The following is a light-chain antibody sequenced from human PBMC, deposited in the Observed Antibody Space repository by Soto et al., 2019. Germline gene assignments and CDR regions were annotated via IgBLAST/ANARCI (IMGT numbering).Light chain of an antibody. V-gene: IGKV1-5*03. CDR3: QQYNPYSPWT. J-gene: IGKJ1*01. CDR1: QSITGW. Sequence: DIQMTQSPSTLSASVGDRVTITCRASQSITGWLAWFQQKPGKAPKLLISKASRLESGVPSRSSGSGSGTEFTLSISGLQPDDFATYYCQQYNPYSPWTFGQGTKVDIK. CDR2: KAS.